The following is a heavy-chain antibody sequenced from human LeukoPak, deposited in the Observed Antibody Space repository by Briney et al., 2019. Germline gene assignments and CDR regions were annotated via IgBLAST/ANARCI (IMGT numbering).Heavy chain of an antibody. V-gene: IGHV3-73*01. CDR2: IRSKANSYAT. J-gene: IGHJ4*02. CDR3: SWHSYDSSGYYYFDY. D-gene: IGHD3-22*01. Sequence: GGSLRLSCAASGFTFSGSAMHWVRQASGKGLEWVGRIRSKANSYATAYAASVKGRFTISRDGSKNTAYLQMNSLKTEDTAVYYCSWHSYDSSGYYYFDYWGQGTLVTVSS. CDR1: GFTFSGSA.